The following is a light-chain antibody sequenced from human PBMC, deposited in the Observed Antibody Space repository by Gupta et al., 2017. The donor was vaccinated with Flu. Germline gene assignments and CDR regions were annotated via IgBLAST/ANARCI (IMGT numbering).Light chain of an antibody. CDR3: QQSYGNRT. CDR1: QSISTY. CDR2: AAS. Sequence: DIQMTQSPSSLSASVGDRVTITCRASQSISTYLNWYQQKLGRAPKLLMYAASKLQSGVPSRFIGSGSGTDFTLTISSLQPEDFGTYYCQQSYGNRTFGQGTRVEIK. V-gene: IGKV1-39*01. J-gene: IGKJ5*01.